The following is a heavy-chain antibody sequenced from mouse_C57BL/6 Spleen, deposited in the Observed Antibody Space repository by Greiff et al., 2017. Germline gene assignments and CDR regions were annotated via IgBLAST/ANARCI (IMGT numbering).Heavy chain of an antibody. Sequence: EVNLVESGGGLVKPGGSLKLSCAASGFTFTDYGMHWVRQAPEKGLEWVAYISSGSSTISYADTVTGRFTISRDKAKNTLFLQLTRRSCEDAAMYYCAWSPLWYGSSYDYFDYWGQGTTLTVSS. D-gene: IGHD1-1*01. CDR3: AWSPLWYGSSYDYFDY. CDR2: ISSGSSTI. V-gene: IGHV5-17*01. CDR1: GFTFTDYG. J-gene: IGHJ2*01.